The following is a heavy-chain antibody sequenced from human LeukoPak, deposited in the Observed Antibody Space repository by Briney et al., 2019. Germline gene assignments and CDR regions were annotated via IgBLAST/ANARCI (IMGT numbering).Heavy chain of an antibody. CDR1: GGSISSYY. D-gene: IGHD3-10*01. V-gene: IGHV4-4*07. CDR3: ARTLYYGSGKYYFDY. J-gene: IGHJ4*02. CDR2: IYTSGST. Sequence: PSETLSLTCTVSGGSISSYYWSWIRQPAGKGLEWIGRIYTSGSTNYNPSLKSRVTMSVDTSKNQFSLKLSSVTAADTAVYYCARTLYYGSGKYYFDYWGQGTLVTVSS.